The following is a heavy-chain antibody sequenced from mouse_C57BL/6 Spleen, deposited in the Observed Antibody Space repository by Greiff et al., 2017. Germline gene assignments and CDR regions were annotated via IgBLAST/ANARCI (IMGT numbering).Heavy chain of an antibody. D-gene: IGHD1-1*01. J-gene: IGHJ2*01. Sequence: QVQLQQSGPELVKPGASVKISCKASGYAFSSSWMHWVTQRPGKGLEWIGRIYPGDGDTNYNGKFKGKATLTADTSSSTAYMQLSSLTSDDSAVYFCGRYRSIYFDCWGQGTTLTDSS. V-gene: IGHV1-82*01. CDR1: GYAFSSSW. CDR2: IYPGDGDT. CDR3: GRYRSIYFDC.